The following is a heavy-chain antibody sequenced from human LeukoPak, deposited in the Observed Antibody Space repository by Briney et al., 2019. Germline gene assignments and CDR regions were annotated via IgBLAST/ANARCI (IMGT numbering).Heavy chain of an antibody. CDR1: EDAISSFY. V-gene: IGHV4-59*08. CDR3: VGHIPDSGSSFDL. CDR2: IQSVGYS. J-gene: IGHJ2*01. D-gene: IGHD3-10*01. Sequence: SETLSLTCTVSEDAISSFYWGWIRQPPGKGLEWIAYIQSVGYSNYNPSLKTRVSISIDTSNKQFSLKLTSVPSTHTTLYYFVGHIPDSGSSFDLWSRGTLFSLSS.